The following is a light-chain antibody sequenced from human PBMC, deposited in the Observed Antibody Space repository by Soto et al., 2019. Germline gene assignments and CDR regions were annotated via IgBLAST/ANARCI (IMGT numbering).Light chain of an antibody. Sequence: QSVRTQPPSVSGAPGQRVTISCTESSSNIGAGYDVHWYQQLPGTAPKLLIYGNSNRPSGVPDRFSGSKSGTSASLAITGLQAEDEADYYCQSYDSSLSAVVFGGGTKVTVL. CDR1: SSNIGAGYD. CDR2: GNS. J-gene: IGLJ2*01. V-gene: IGLV1-40*01. CDR3: QSYDSSLSAVV.